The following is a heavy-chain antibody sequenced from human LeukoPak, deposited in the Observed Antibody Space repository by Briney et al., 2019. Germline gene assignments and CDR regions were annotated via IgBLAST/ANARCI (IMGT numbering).Heavy chain of an antibody. D-gene: IGHD3-10*01. Sequence: GGSLRLSCAASGLTFSTYAMTWVRQAPGKGLEWVSSISGDGGYTYYADFVKGRFTISRDNSNNTLYLPMNSLRAEDTAVYYCAKGLDGSGSYSPLDYWGQGTLVTVSS. CDR2: ISGDGGYT. J-gene: IGHJ4*02. CDR3: AKGLDGSGSYSPLDY. V-gene: IGHV3-23*01. CDR1: GLTFSTYA.